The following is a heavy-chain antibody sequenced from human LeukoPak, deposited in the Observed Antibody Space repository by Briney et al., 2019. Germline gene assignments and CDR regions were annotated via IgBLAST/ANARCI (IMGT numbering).Heavy chain of an antibody. CDR1: GGSFSGYY. Sequence: SETLSLTCAVYGGSFSGYYWSWIRQPPGKGLEWIGEINHSGSTNYNPSLKRRGTISVDTSKNQSSLKLSSVTAADTAVYYCARVGSSSSPYYFDYWGQGTLVTVSS. D-gene: IGHD6-6*01. CDR2: INHSGST. V-gene: IGHV4-34*01. J-gene: IGHJ4*02. CDR3: ARVGSSSSPYYFDY.